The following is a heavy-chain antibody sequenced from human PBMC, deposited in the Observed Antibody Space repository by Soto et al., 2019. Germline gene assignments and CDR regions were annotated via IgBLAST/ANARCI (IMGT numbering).Heavy chain of an antibody. V-gene: IGHV5-51*01. CDR2: IYPGDSDT. CDR1: GYSFTSYW. J-gene: IGHJ4*02. Sequence: GESLKISCKVSGYSFTSYWIGWVRQMPGKGLEWMGIIYPGDSDTRYSPSFQGQVTISADKSTSTAYLQWSSLKASDTAMYYCARQKAVRGVIITPFDYWGQGTLVTVSS. CDR3: ARQKAVRGVIITPFDY. D-gene: IGHD3-10*01.